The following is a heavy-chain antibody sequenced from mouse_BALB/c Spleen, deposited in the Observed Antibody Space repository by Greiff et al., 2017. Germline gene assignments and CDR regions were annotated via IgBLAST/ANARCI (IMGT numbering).Heavy chain of an antibody. Sequence: QVQLQQSGAELVRPGTSVKVSCKASGYAFTNYLIEWVKQRPGQGLEWIGVINPGSGGTNYNEKFKGKATLTADESSSTAYMQLSSLTSDDSAVYFCARDGNYAAWFAYWGQGTLVTVSA. V-gene: IGHV1-54*01. CDR2: INPGSGGT. J-gene: IGHJ3*01. CDR1: GYAFTNYL. CDR3: ARDGNYAAWFAY. D-gene: IGHD2-1*01.